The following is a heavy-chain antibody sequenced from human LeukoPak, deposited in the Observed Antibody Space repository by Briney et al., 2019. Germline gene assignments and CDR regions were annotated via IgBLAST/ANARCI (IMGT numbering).Heavy chain of an antibody. D-gene: IGHD2-21*02. CDR3: AKNVTDYYFDY. V-gene: IGHV3-23*01. CDR1: GFSFSSYA. Sequence: GGSLRLSCATSGFSFSSYAMSWVRQAPGKGLEWVSAISGSGGSTYYADSVKGRFTISRDNSKNTLYLQMNSLRAEDTAVYYCAKNVTDYYFDYWGQGTLVTVSS. CDR2: ISGSGGST. J-gene: IGHJ4*02.